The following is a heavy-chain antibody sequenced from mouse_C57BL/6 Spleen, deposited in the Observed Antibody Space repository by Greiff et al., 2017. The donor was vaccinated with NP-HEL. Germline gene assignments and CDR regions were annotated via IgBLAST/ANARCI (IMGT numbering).Heavy chain of an antibody. J-gene: IGHJ1*03. Sequence: DVKLVESGGGLVQPGGSMKLSCVASGFTFSNYWMNWVRQSPEKGLEWVAQIRLKSDNYATHYAESVKGRFTISRDDSKSSVYLQMNNLRAEDTGIYYCAGQDYGSSLWYFDVWGTGTTVTVSS. CDR1: GFTFSNYW. CDR2: IRLKSDNYAT. V-gene: IGHV6-3*01. CDR3: AGQDYGSSLWYFDV. D-gene: IGHD1-1*01.